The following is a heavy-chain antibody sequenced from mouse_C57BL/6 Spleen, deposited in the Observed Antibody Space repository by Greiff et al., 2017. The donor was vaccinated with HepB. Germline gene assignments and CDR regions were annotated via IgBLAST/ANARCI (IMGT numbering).Heavy chain of an antibody. Sequence: QVQLQQPGAELVMPGASVKLSCKASGYTFTSYWMHWVKQRPGQGLEWIGEIDPSDSYTNYNQKFKGKSTLTVDKSSSTAYMQLSSLTSEDSAVYYCARKGLAGMDYWGQGTTLTVSS. CDR2: IDPSDSYT. V-gene: IGHV1-69*01. CDR3: ARKGLAGMDY. D-gene: IGHD4-1*01. J-gene: IGHJ2*01. CDR1: GYTFTSYW.